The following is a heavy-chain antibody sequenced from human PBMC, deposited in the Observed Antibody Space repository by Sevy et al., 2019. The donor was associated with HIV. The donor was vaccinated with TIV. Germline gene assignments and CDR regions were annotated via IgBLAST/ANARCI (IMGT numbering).Heavy chain of an antibody. J-gene: IGHJ4*02. V-gene: IGHV1-69*13. D-gene: IGHD3-22*01. CDR1: GGTFSSYA. CDR2: IIPIFGTA. CDR3: ARGPGDYNSRGYYFFY. Sequence: ASVKVSCKASGGTFSSYAINWVRQAPGQGLEWMGGIIPIFGTANYAQKFQGRVTITADESTRTAYMQLSSLRSEDTAMYYCARGPGDYNSRGYYFFYWGQRTLVTVSS.